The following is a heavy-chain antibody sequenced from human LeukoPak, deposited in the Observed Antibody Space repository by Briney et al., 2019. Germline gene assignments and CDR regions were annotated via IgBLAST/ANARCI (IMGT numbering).Heavy chain of an antibody. J-gene: IGHJ4*02. Sequence: GGSLRLSCAASGFTFSDYSMNWVRQAPGKGLEWVPSISGSSTYIYYADPVKGRFTISRDNAKNSLYLQMSSLRPEDTAVYYCARDIGSSSSGLDYWGQGTLITVSS. D-gene: IGHD6-6*01. CDR1: GFTFSDYS. V-gene: IGHV3-21*01. CDR2: ISGSSTYI. CDR3: ARDIGSSSSGLDY.